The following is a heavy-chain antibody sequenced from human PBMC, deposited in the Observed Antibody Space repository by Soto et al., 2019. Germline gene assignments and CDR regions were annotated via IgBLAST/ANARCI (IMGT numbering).Heavy chain of an antibody. CDR2: IKTNADGATT. CDR1: GFNFNNAW. J-gene: IGHJ4*02. D-gene: IGHD2-2*03. V-gene: IGHV3-15*01. Sequence: EVQLVQSGGGLGRPGGSLRLSCAASGFNFNNAWVSWVRQAPGKGLEWVGRIKTNADGATTDYAAPVKGRFTISRDDSEKTLYLQMSSLRTDDTAVYFCTTHVLQVSDWIMFFDYWGQGVLVTVSS. CDR3: TTHVLQVSDWIMFFDY.